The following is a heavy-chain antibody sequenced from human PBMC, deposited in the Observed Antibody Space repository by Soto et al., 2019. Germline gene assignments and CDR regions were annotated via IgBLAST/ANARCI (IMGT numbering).Heavy chain of an antibody. J-gene: IGHJ4*02. Sequence: PSETLSLTCTISGGSISVYYWSWIRQSPRQGLGWMGYVYDNGRPYYSPSPKSRVTISADTSTNQHPLKLTSATAADTAVYYCGRGVGSSPPRYWGRGTLVTVSS. D-gene: IGHD3-9*01. V-gene: IGHV4-59*01. CDR3: GRGVGSSPPRY. CDR2: VYDNGRP. CDR1: GGSISVYY.